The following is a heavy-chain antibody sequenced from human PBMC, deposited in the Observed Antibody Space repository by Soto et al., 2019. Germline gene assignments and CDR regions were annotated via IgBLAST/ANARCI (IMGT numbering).Heavy chain of an antibody. Sequence: GGSLRLSCAASGFTFSSYAMSWVRQAPGKGLEWVSAISGSGGSTYYADSVKGRFTISRDNSKNTLYLQMNSLRAEDTAVYYCAKGVVIQGAYYYYMDVWGKGTTVTVSS. J-gene: IGHJ6*03. CDR2: ISGSGGST. V-gene: IGHV3-23*01. CDR1: GFTFSSYA. CDR3: AKGVVIQGAYYYYMDV. D-gene: IGHD3-3*01.